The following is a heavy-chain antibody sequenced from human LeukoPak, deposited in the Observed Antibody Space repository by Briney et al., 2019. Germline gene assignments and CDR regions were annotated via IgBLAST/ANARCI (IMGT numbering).Heavy chain of an antibody. V-gene: IGHV1-2*02. Sequence: ASVKVSCKASGYTFTGYYMHWVRQAPGQGLEWMGWINPNSGGTNYAQKFQGRVTITADESTSTAYMELSSLRSEDTAVYYCARSPGPSPDCSSTSCYASADYYYYMDVWGKGTTVTISS. CDR1: GYTFTGYY. D-gene: IGHD2-2*01. CDR3: ARSPGPSPDCSSTSCYASADYYYYMDV. J-gene: IGHJ6*03. CDR2: INPNSGGT.